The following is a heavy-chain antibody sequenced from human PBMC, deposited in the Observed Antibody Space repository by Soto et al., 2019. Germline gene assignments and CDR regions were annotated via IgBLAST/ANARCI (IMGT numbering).Heavy chain of an antibody. J-gene: IGHJ3*02. Sequence: GASVKVSCKASGYTFTSYGISWVRQAPGQGLEWMGWISAYNGNTNYAQKLQGRVTMTTDTSTSTAYMELRSLRSDDTAVYYCARNGLLWLGELLYAFDIWGQGTMVTVSS. CDR1: GYTFTSYG. V-gene: IGHV1-18*01. D-gene: IGHD3-10*01. CDR2: ISAYNGNT. CDR3: ARNGLLWLGELLYAFDI.